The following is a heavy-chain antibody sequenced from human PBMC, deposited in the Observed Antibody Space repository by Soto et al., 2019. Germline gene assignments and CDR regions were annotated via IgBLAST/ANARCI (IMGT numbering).Heavy chain of an antibody. CDR1: GYTFTRYG. J-gene: IGHJ4*02. CDR2: ISAYNGNT. CDR3: ARVRKRTNYYDSSGYYSELAY. V-gene: IGHV1-18*01. Sequence: ASVKVSCKASGYTFTRYGISWVRQAPGQGLEWMGWISAYNGNTNYAQKLQGRVTMTTDTSTSTAYMELRSLRSDDTAVYYCARVRKRTNYYDSSGYYSELAYWGQGTLVTVSS. D-gene: IGHD3-22*01.